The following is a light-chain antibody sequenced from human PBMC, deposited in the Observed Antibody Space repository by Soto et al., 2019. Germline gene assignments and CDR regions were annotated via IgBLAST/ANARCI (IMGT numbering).Light chain of an antibody. CDR3: SSYAGSSNYV. Sequence: QSALTQPPSASGSPGQSVTISCTGTSSDVGGYNYVSWYQQHPGKAPKLMIYVVNKRPSGVPDRFSGSKSGNTASLTVSGLQAEDEADYYCSSYAGSSNYVFGTGTKLTVL. V-gene: IGLV2-8*01. CDR2: VVN. CDR1: SSDVGGYNY. J-gene: IGLJ1*01.